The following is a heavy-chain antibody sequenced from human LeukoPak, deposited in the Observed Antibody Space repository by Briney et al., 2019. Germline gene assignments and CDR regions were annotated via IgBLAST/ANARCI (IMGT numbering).Heavy chain of an antibody. Sequence: PSETLSLTYTVSGGSISRYYWSWIRQPPGKGLEWIGYIYYSGSTNYNPSLKSRVTISVDTSKNQFSLKLSSVTAADTAVYYCARLHDPSTYYYYYGMDVWGQGTTVTVSS. D-gene: IGHD2-2*01. CDR3: ARLHDPSTYYYYYGMDV. CDR1: GGSISRYY. V-gene: IGHV4-59*08. J-gene: IGHJ6*02. CDR2: IYYSGST.